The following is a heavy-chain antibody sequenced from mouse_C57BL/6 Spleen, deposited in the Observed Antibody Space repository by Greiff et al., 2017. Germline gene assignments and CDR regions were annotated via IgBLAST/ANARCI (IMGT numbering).Heavy chain of an antibody. CDR2: ISSGGSYT. CDR3: ARHLLDY. CDR1: GFTFSSYG. V-gene: IGHV5-6*01. Sequence: EVQLVESGGDLVKPGGSLKLSCAASGFTFSSYGMSWVRQTPDKRLEWVATISSGGSYTYYPDSVKGRFTISRDNAKNTLYLQMSSLKSEDTAMYYCARHLLDYWGQGTTLTVSS. J-gene: IGHJ2*01.